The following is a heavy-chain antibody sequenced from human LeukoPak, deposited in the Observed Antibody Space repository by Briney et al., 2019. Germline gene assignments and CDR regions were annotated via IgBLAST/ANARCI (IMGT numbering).Heavy chain of an antibody. Sequence: PGGSLRLSCAASGSTFNNYAMSWVRQAPGKGLEWVSSISGGGNSRYYEDSVKGRFTISRGNAKNTLFLQMNSPRAEDTGMYYCAKDQHYSSWYFPFDSWGQGTLVTVSS. CDR2: ISGGGNSR. V-gene: IGHV3-23*01. D-gene: IGHD6-13*01. CDR3: AKDQHYSSWYFPFDS. J-gene: IGHJ4*02. CDR1: GSTFNNYA.